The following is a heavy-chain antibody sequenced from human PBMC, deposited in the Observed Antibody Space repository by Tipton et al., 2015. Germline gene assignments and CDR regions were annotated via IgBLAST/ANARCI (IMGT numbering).Heavy chain of an antibody. J-gene: IGHJ4*02. V-gene: IGHV4-59*04. CDR1: SDSINKYY. Sequence: TLSLTCTVSSDSINKYYWSWIRQPPGKGLEWIGSISHSGNTYYNPSLKSRVTMSRDTSKNQFSLKLTSVTAADTAVYYCACQDYDSLTRDYQTVDYWGQGPLVTVSS. D-gene: IGHD3-9*01. CDR3: ACQDYDSLTRDYQTVDY. CDR2: ISHSGNT.